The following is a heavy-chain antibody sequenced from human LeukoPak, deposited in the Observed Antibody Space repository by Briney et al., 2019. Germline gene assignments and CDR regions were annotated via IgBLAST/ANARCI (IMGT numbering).Heavy chain of an antibody. CDR3: ARESSSSGGFDY. CDR2: IIPILGIA. V-gene: IGHV1-69*04. Sequence: SVKVSCKASGGTFSSYTISWVRQAPGQGLEWMGRIIPILGIANHAQKFQGRVTITADKSTSTAYMELSSLRSEDTAVYYCARESSSSGGFDYWGQGTLVTVSS. J-gene: IGHJ4*02. CDR1: GGTFSSYT. D-gene: IGHD6-6*01.